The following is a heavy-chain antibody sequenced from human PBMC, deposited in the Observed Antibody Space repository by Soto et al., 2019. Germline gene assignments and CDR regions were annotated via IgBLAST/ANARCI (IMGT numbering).Heavy chain of an antibody. CDR1: GFTFDDYA. V-gene: IGHV3-9*01. Sequence: LRLSCAASGFTFDDYAMHWVRQAPGKGLEWVSGISWNSGSIGYADSVKGRFTISRDNAKNSLYLQMNSLRAEDTALYYCASEYFDYWGQGTLVTVSS. CDR2: ISWNSGSI. CDR3: ASEYFDY. J-gene: IGHJ4*02.